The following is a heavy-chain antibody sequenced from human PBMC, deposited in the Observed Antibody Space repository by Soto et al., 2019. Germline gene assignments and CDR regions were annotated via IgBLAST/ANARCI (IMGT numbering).Heavy chain of an antibody. J-gene: IGHJ4*02. CDR1: GYTFANYW. D-gene: IGHD3-3*01. Sequence: GESLKISCESSGYTFANYWIGWVRQVPGKGLELVAIIYPSDSRTIYSPSFQGQVTISADKSISTAYLQWSSLKASDTAMYYCAELGGAIFGVTHFDYWGQGTLVTVSS. CDR2: IYPSDSRT. CDR3: AELGGAIFGVTHFDY. V-gene: IGHV5-51*01.